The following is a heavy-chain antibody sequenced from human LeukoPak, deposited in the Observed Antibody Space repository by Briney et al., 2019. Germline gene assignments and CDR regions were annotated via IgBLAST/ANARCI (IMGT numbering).Heavy chain of an antibody. CDR1: GLTVSSNY. CDR2: IYSGDNT. V-gene: IGHV3-53*05. J-gene: IGHJ4*02. D-gene: IGHD3-22*01. CDR3: ARVPKNYYDSSGSY. Sequence: GGSLRLSCAASGLTVSSNYMSWVRQAPGKGLEWVSVIYSGDNTYYADSVKGRFTISRDNSKNTLYLQMNSLRAEDTAVYYCARVPKNYYDSSGSYWGQGTLVTVSS.